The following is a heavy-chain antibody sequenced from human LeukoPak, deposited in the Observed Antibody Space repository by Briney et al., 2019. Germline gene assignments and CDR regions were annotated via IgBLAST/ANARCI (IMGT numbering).Heavy chain of an antibody. D-gene: IGHD3-22*01. J-gene: IGHJ4*02. V-gene: IGHV3-48*03. CDR2: ISSSGSTI. CDR1: GFTFSSYE. CDR3: ARAAPHYYDSTGPLDY. Sequence: GGSLRLSCAASGFTFSSYEMNWVRQAPGKGLEWVSYISSSGSTIYYADSVKGRFTISRDNAKNSLYLQMNSLRAEDTAVYYCARAAPHYYDSTGPLDYWGQGTLVTVSS.